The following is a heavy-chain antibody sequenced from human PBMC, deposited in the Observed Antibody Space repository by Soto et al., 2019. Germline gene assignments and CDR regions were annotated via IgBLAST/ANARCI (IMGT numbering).Heavy chain of an antibody. J-gene: IGHJ4*02. CDR3: AKNMVELGFVY. CDR1: GFSFSTYA. V-gene: IGHV3-23*01. D-gene: IGHD1-7*01. CDR2: ISESGGST. Sequence: EVQLLESGGGLVQPGGSLRLSCVASGFSFSTYAMSWVRQAPGKGLEWVSGISESGGSTDYADSVKGRFTISRDNSKNTLYLQMNSLRVEDTAVYYCAKNMVELGFVYWGQGTLATVSS.